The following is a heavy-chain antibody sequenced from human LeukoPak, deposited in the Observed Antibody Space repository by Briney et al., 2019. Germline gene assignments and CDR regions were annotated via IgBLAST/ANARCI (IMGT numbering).Heavy chain of an antibody. CDR3: ARDRPGGQLVS. V-gene: IGHV4-39*07. J-gene: IGHJ4*02. CDR1: GGSISSSSYY. D-gene: IGHD6-6*01. Sequence: SETLSLTCTVFGGSISSSSYYWGWIRQPPGKGLEWIGSIYYSGSTYYNPSLKSRVTISVDTSKNQFSLKLSSVTAADTAVYYCARDRPGGQLVSWGQGTLVTVSS. CDR2: IYYSGST.